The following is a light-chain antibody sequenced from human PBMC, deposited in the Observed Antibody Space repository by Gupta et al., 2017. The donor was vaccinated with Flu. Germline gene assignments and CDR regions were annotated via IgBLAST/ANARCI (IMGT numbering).Light chain of an antibody. J-gene: IGKJ4*01. V-gene: IGKV3-20*01. CDR2: GAS. Sequence: GTLCLSPGESATLSCRASQSVSSSYLGWYQQKPGQAPRLLIYGASSRATGIPDRFSGSGSGTDFTLTISRLEPEDVAVYYCKQYSKSPLTFGGGTKVEIK. CDR3: KQYSKSPLT. CDR1: QSVSSSY.